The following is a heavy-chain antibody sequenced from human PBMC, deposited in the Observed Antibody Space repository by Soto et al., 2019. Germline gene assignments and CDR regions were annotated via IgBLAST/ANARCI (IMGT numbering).Heavy chain of an antibody. V-gene: IGHV1-18*01. CDR2: ISGYGGIT. J-gene: IGHJ4*02. CDR1: GYSFTTYG. D-gene: IGHD3-10*01. Sequence: VQLVQSGAEVKSPGASVKVSCRSSGYSFTTYGFSWVRQAPGRGLEWMGYISGYGGITHYAEKFRGRVIMPTDTSTTAADLDLRSLRSDDTAVYYCATYYTGSGSYYRFDSWGQGTLVTVSS. CDR3: ATYYTGSGSYYRFDS.